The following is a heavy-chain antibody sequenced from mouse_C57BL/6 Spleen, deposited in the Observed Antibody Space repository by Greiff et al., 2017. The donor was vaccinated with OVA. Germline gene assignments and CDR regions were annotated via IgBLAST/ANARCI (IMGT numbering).Heavy chain of an antibody. Sequence: VQLQQSGPELVKPGASVKISCKASGYAFSSSWMNWVKQRPGKGLEWIGRIYPGDGDTNYNGKFKGKATLTADKSSSTAYMQLSSLTSEDSAVYFCARKETGFGYWGQGTTLTGSS. J-gene: IGHJ2*01. CDR1: GYAFSSSW. V-gene: IGHV1-82*01. CDR3: ARKETGFGY. D-gene: IGHD4-1*01. CDR2: IYPGDGDT.